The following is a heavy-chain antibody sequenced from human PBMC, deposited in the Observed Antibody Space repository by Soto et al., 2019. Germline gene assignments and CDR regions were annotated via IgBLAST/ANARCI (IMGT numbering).Heavy chain of an antibody. CDR2: ISAYNGNT. Sequence: ASVKVSCKASGYTFTSYGISWVRQAPGQGLEWMGWISAYNGNTNYAQKLQGRVTMTTDTSTSTAYMELRSLRSDDTAVYYCARGSSWYRLYYYYYMDVWGQGTTVTVSS. CDR1: GYTFTSYG. CDR3: ARGSSWYRLYYYYYMDV. D-gene: IGHD6-13*01. V-gene: IGHV1-18*01. J-gene: IGHJ6*03.